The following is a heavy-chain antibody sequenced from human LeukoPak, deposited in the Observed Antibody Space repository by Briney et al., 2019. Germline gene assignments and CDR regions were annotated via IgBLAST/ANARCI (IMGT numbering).Heavy chain of an antibody. D-gene: IGHD3-10*01. V-gene: IGHV5-51*01. CDR2: IYPADSST. J-gene: IGHJ5*02. CDR1: GYGFSNYW. CDR3: ARRYYHTTEFDP. Sequence: GESLKISCKASGYGFSNYWIGWGRQLPGKGPEWVGFIYPADSSTRYSPSFQGQVTISADKSISTAYLQWSSLKASDTAMYYCARRYYHTTEFDPWGQGTLVTVSS.